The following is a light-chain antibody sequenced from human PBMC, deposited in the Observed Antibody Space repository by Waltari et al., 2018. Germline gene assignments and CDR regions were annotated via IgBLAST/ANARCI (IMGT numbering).Light chain of an antibody. CDR3: QQSYSTPPYN. CDR2: AAS. Sequence: DIQLTQSPSSLSASVGDRVTITCRASQSITSYFNWYQQKPGKAPKLLIYAASSLQSGVPSRFSGSGSGTDFTLTISSLQPEDFATYYCQQSYSTPPYNFGQGTKLEIK. CDR1: QSITSY. V-gene: IGKV1-39*01. J-gene: IGKJ2*01.